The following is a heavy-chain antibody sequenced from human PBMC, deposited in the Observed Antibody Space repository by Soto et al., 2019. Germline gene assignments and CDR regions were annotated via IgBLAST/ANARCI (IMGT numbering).Heavy chain of an antibody. V-gene: IGHV3-74*01. CDR3: ATVGTGGYNWFDP. CDR1: GFTFTGNW. J-gene: IGHJ5*02. CDR2: INRDGTAT. D-gene: IGHD7-27*01. Sequence: PGGSLRLSCAASGFTFTGNWMHWVRQGPGKGLVWVARINRDGTATTYADSVTGRFTISRDNSKNTLYLQMNSLGAEDTAVYYCATVGTGGYNWFDPWGQGTMVTVSS.